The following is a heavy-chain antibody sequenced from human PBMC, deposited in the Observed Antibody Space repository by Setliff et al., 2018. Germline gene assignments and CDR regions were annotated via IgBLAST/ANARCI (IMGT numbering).Heavy chain of an antibody. CDR1: GGSISSGNYY. J-gene: IGHJ4*02. Sequence: SETLSLTCRVSGGSISSGNYYWGLIRQPPGKGLEWVATIYYSGSTYSNPSLKSRLIISVDAPDNQFSVKLSSVTAADTALYYCARSPSSGAYWNPRPFYSDYWGQGTLVTVSS. CDR3: ARSPSSGAYWNPRPFYSDY. V-gene: IGHV4-39*01. CDR2: IYYSGST. D-gene: IGHD1-26*01.